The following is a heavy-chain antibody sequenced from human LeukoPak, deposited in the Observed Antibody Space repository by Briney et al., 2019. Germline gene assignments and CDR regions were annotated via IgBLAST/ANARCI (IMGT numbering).Heavy chain of an antibody. V-gene: IGHV3-9*01. CDR1: GFTFDDYA. D-gene: IGHD6-13*01. CDR2: ISWNSGSI. CDR3: AKVLLGIAAAGPFDP. J-gene: IGHJ5*02. Sequence: PGRSLRLSCAASGFTFDDYAMHWVRQAPGKGLEWVSGISWNSGSIGYADSVKGRFTISRDNAKNSLYLQMNSLRAEDTALYYCAKVLLGIAAAGPFDPWGQGTLVTVSS.